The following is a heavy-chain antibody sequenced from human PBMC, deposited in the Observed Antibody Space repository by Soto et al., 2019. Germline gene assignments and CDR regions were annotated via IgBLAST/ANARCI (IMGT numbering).Heavy chain of an antibody. CDR1: GDSISSYY. V-gene: IGHV4-59*01. J-gene: IGHJ5*02. CDR2: IYYSGST. CDR3: ARGVATIGP. Sequence: QVQLQESGPRLVKPSETPSLTCTVSGDSISSYYWTWIRQPPGKGLEWIGYIYYSGSTNYNPSLKSRVTISVDTSKNQFSLKLTSVTAADTAVYYCARGVATIGPWGQGTLVTVSS. D-gene: IGHD5-12*01.